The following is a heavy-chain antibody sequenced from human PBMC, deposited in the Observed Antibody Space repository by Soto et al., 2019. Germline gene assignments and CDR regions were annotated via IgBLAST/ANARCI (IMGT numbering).Heavy chain of an antibody. CDR3: ATDYYDSSGYLDYYYYGMDV. CDR2: IIPIFGTA. CDR1: GGTFSSYA. D-gene: IGHD3-22*01. V-gene: IGHV1-69*13. J-gene: IGHJ6*02. Sequence: SVKVSCKASGGTFSSYAISWVRQAPGQGLEWMGGIIPIFGTANYAQKFQGRVTFTADESTSTAYMELSSLRSEDTAVYYCATDYYDSSGYLDYYYYGMDVWGQGTTVTVSS.